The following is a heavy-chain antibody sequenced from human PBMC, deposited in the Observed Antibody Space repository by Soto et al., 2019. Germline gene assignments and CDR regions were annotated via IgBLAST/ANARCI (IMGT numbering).Heavy chain of an antibody. CDR2: ISYDGSNK. Sequence: GGSLRLSCAASGFTFSSYAMHWVRQAPGKGLEWVAVISYDGSNKYYADSVKGRFTISRDNSKNTLYLQMNSLRAEDTAVYYCARDRGEPPDGFYYYGMDVWGQGTTVTVSS. D-gene: IGHD1-26*01. CDR3: ARDRGEPPDGFYYYGMDV. CDR1: GFTFSSYA. V-gene: IGHV3-30-3*01. J-gene: IGHJ6*02.